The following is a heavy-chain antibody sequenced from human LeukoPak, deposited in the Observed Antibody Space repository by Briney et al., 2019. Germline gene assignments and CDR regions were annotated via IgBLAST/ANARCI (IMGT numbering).Heavy chain of an antibody. CDR3: ARGASASYGMDV. Sequence: KPGVSLTLSCAASGFTFSSYTMNWLRQAPGKGLEGVSSISSSSSYIYSADSLKGRFTISRDNAKTSLYLQMNSLRAEDTAMYYCARGASASYGMDVWGQGTTVTVSS. CDR2: ISSSSSYI. CDR1: GFTFSSYT. J-gene: IGHJ6*02. V-gene: IGHV3-21*01.